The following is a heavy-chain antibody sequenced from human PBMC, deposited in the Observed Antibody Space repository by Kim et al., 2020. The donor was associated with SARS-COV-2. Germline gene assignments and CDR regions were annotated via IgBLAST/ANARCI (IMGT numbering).Heavy chain of an antibody. D-gene: IGHD7-27*01. Sequence: SETLSLTCTVSGGSVSSGNYHWSWIRQPAGKGLEWIGHIYTSGSTNYNPSLKSRVTISLDTSKNQFSLKLTSVTAADTAMYYCAKTGEFDYWGQGTLVTVSS. CDR2: IYTSGST. CDR1: GGSVSSGNYH. J-gene: IGHJ4*02. V-gene: IGHV4-61*09. CDR3: AKTGEFDY.